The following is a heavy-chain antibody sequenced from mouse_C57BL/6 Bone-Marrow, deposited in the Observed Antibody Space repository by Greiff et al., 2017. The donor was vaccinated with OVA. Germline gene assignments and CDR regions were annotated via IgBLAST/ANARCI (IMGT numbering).Heavy chain of an antibody. CDR2: INPNNGGT. CDR3: ARDGLITTVVSPAMDY. CDR1: GYTFTDYY. Sequence: EVQLQQSGPELVKPGASVKISCKASGYTFTDYYMNWVKQSHGKSLEWIGDINPNNGGTSYNQKFKGKATLTVDKSSSTAYMELRSLTSEDSAVYYCARDGLITTVVSPAMDYWGQGTSVTVSS. D-gene: IGHD1-1*01. J-gene: IGHJ4*01. V-gene: IGHV1-26*01.